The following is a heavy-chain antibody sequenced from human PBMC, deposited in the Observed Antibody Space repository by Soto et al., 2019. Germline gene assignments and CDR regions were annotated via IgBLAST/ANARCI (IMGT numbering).Heavy chain of an antibody. Sequence: GGSLRLSCAASGFTFSSYGMHWVRQAPGKGLEWVAVIWYDGSNNYYADSVKGRFTISRVNSKNTLYLQMNSLRAEDTAVYYCARETVDTAMVFDYWGQGTLVTVS. CDR2: IWYDGSNN. J-gene: IGHJ4*02. CDR1: GFTFSSYG. CDR3: ARETVDTAMVFDY. V-gene: IGHV3-33*01. D-gene: IGHD5-18*01.